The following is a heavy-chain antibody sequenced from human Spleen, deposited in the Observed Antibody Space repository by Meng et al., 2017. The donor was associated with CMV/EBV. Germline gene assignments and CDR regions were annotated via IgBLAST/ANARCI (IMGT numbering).Heavy chain of an antibody. CDR3: ARAGFGSEEYCSSTSCYGAFDI. J-gene: IGHJ3*02. CDR2: VIPILGIA. D-gene: IGHD2-2*01. CDR1: GYAFIGYY. V-gene: IGHV1-69*10. Sequence: SVKVSCKASGYAFIGYYINWVRQAPGQGLEWMGGVIPILGIANYTQKFRGRITITADKSTSTAYMELSSLKSEDTAVYYCARAGFGSEEYCSSTSCYGAFDIWGQGTMVTVSS.